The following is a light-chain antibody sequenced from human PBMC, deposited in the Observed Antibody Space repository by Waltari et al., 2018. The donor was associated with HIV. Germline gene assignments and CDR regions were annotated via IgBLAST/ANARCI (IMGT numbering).Light chain of an antibody. CDR3: SSFAGTNNLV. CDR1: SIEFGGSDY. J-gene: IGLJ2*01. CDR2: EVS. V-gene: IGLV2-8*01. Sequence: HSPLPHPPSASGSPGQSVTIPCTGTSIEFGGSDYVPWYQQHPGKAPKLMIYEVSKRPSGVPDRFSGSKSGNTASLTVSGLQAEDEADYYCSSFAGTNNLVFGGGTKLTVL.